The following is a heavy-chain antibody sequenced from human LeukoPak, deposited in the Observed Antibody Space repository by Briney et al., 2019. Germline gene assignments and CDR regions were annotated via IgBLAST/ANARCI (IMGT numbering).Heavy chain of an antibody. V-gene: IGHV3-23*01. Sequence: GRSLRLSCAASGFTFSSYGMHWVRQAPGKGLEWVSTISGGDGSTYYADSVKGRFTISRDNSKNTLYLQVNSLRAEDTAVYYCAKGGKWDVTPFDYWGQGTLVTVSS. CDR1: GFTFSSYG. J-gene: IGHJ4*02. CDR2: ISGGDGST. CDR3: AKGGKWDVTPFDY. D-gene: IGHD1-26*01.